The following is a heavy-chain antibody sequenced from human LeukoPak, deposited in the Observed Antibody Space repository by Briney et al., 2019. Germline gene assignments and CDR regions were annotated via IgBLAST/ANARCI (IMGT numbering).Heavy chain of an antibody. Sequence: GGSLRLSCAASGFTFSSYAMSWVRQAPGKGLEWVSSISGIGGSTYYADSVKGRFTISRDNSKNTLYLQMNSLRAEDTAVYYCAKAHYDILTGYYPFDYWGQGTLVTVSS. J-gene: IGHJ4*02. CDR3: AKAHYDILTGYYPFDY. CDR1: GFTFSSYA. CDR2: ISGIGGST. D-gene: IGHD3-9*01. V-gene: IGHV3-23*01.